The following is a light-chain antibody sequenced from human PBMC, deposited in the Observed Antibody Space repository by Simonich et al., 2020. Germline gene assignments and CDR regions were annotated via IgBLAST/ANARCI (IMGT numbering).Light chain of an antibody. CDR3: MQSIQLPLT. CDR1: QSLLHSDGKTY. CDR2: EGS. J-gene: IGKJ4*01. Sequence: DIVMTQTPLSLSVTPGQPASISCKSSQSLLHSDGKTYLYWYLQKPGQSPQLLIYEGSNRVSGVPERFSGSGSGTDFTLKISRVEAEDVGVYYCMQSIQLPLTFGGGTKVEIK. V-gene: IGKV2D-29*02.